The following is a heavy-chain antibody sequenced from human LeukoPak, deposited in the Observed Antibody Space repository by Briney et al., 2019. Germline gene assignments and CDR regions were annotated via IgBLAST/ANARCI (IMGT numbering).Heavy chain of an antibody. Sequence: GGSLRLSCAASGNYWMHWVRQAPGKGLEWVSFFYRGETTYYAESVRGRFTISRDISKNTLYLLMNSLIPEDTAVYYCAREVVSIPSYFDSWGQGTLVTVSS. V-gene: IGHV3-53*01. D-gene: IGHD2-15*01. CDR3: AREVVSIPSYFDS. CDR2: FYRGETT. J-gene: IGHJ4*02. CDR1: GNYW.